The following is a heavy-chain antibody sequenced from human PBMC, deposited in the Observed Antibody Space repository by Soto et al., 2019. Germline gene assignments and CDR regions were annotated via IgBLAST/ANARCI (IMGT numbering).Heavy chain of an antibody. Sequence: EVQLLESGGGLVQPGGSLRLSCAASGFTFSSYAMRWVRQAPGKGLEWVSAISGSGGSTYYADSVKGRFTISRDNSKNTLYLEMKRLGAGETAVYFCTRRSSGSYYDYWGQGILVSV. V-gene: IGHV3-23*01. J-gene: IGHJ4*02. CDR1: GFTFSSYA. D-gene: IGHD1-26*01. CDR3: TRRSSGSYYDY. CDR2: ISGSGGST.